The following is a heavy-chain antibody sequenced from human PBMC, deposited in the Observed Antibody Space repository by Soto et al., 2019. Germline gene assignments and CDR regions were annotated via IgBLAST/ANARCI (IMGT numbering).Heavy chain of an antibody. CDR2: IWYDGSNK. J-gene: IGHJ4*02. CDR1: GFTFSSYG. V-gene: IGHV3-33*01. D-gene: IGHD3-22*01. CDR3: ARDPALSYDSSGYRFDY. Sequence: PGGSLRLSCAASGFTFSSYGMHWARQAPGKGLEWVAVIWYDGSNKYYADSVKGRFTISRDNSKNTLYLQMNSLRAEDTAVYYCARDPALSYDSSGYRFDYWGQGTLVTVSS.